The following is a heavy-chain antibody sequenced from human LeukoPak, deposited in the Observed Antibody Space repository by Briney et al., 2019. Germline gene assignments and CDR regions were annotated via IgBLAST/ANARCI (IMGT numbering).Heavy chain of an antibody. CDR3: ARDFDY. V-gene: IGHV4-4*07. Sequence: SETESLTCTVSGGSFNTYYWSWIRQSAGKGLEWIGRVYTTGTTNYNPSLKSRVTMSVDTSKNQFSLKLNSVTAADTAVYYCARDFDYWGQGTLVTVSS. CDR2: VYTTGTT. CDR1: GGSFNTYY. J-gene: IGHJ4*02.